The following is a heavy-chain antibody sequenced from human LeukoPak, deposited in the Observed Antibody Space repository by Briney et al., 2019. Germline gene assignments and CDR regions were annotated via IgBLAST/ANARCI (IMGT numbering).Heavy chain of an antibody. CDR3: ARAPVDTAMALDY. CDR1: GGTFSSYA. CDR2: IIPIFGTA. J-gene: IGHJ4*02. D-gene: IGHD5-18*01. V-gene: IGHV1-69*13. Sequence: EASVKVSCXASGGTFSSYAISWVRQAPGQGLEWMGRIIPIFGTANYAQKFQGRVTITADESTSTAYMELSSLRSEDTAVYYCARAPVDTAMALDYWGQGTLVTVSS.